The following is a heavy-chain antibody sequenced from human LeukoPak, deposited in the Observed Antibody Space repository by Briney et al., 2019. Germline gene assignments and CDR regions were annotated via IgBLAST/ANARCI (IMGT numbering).Heavy chain of an antibody. V-gene: IGHV4-34*01. CDR3: ARVYYDYVWGNYRSEFFNY. D-gene: IGHD3-16*02. Sequence: PSETLSLTCGVSGGSFSGYFWTRIRQPPGKGLEWIGEINYSGITKYNPSLKSRVTISVDTSKNPGSLKLPSVTAADTAVYYCARVYYDYVWGNYRSEFFNYWGQGTVVTVS. J-gene: IGHJ4*02. CDR2: INYSGIT. CDR1: GGSFSGYF.